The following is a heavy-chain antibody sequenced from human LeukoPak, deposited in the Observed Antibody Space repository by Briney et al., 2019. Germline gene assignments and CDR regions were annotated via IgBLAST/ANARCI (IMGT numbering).Heavy chain of an antibody. Sequence: SETLSLTCTVSGGSISSGSHYWSWIRQPAGKGLEWIGRIYTSGSTNYNPSLKSRVTISVNTSKNQFSLKLSSVTAADTAVYYCARAIVVTNWFDPWGQGTLVTVSS. CDR2: IYTSGST. CDR1: GGSISSGSHY. D-gene: IGHD5-12*01. CDR3: ARAIVVTNWFDP. V-gene: IGHV4-61*02. J-gene: IGHJ5*02.